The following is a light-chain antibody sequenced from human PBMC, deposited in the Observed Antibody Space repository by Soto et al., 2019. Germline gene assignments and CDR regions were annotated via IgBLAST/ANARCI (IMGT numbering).Light chain of an antibody. Sequence: EIVMKQSPATLSVSPGEWATLSCRASQSVRSNLAWYQQSPGQAPRLLIYAASTRATGIPARFSGSGSGTEFTLTIDSLQSEDFAVYYCQQYNNWPRTFGQGTKVDIK. V-gene: IGKV3-15*01. J-gene: IGKJ1*01. CDR2: AAS. CDR1: QSVRSN. CDR3: QQYNNWPRT.